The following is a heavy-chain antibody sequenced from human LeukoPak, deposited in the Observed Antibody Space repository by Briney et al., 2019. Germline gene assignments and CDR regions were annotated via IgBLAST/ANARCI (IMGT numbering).Heavy chain of an antibody. Sequence: PGGSLRLSCAASGFTFSSYGMHWVRQAPGKGLEWVAGIWYDGSNKYYADSVKGRFTISRDNSKNTLYLQMNSLRAEDTAVYYCARNQDYGVYNSVGAFDIWGQGTMVTVSS. V-gene: IGHV3-33*01. CDR3: ARNQDYGVYNSVGAFDI. CDR2: IWYDGSNK. J-gene: IGHJ3*02. CDR1: GFTFSSYG. D-gene: IGHD4-17*01.